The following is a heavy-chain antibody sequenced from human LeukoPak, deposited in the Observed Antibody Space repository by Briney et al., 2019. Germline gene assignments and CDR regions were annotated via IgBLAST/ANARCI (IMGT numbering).Heavy chain of an antibody. D-gene: IGHD3-10*01. J-gene: IGHJ3*02. V-gene: IGHV4-34*01. CDR1: GGSFSGYY. Sequence: PSETLSLTCAVYGGSFSGYYWSWIRQPPGKGLEWIGEINHSGSTNYNPSLKSRVTISVDTSKNQFSLKLSSVTAADTAVYYCARGYGSGISHAFDIWGQGTMVTVSS. CDR3: ARGYGSGISHAFDI. CDR2: INHSGST.